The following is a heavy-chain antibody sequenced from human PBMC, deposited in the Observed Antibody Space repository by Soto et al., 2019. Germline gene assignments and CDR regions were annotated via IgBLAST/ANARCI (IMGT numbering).Heavy chain of an antibody. V-gene: IGHV3-33*01. J-gene: IGHJ3*02. CDR3: ARERLRYDCWSGSAFDI. D-gene: IGHD3-3*01. CDR2: IWYDGSNK. CDR1: GFTFSSYG. Sequence: TGGSLRLSCAASGFTFSSYGMHWVRQAPGKGLEWVAVIWYDGSNKYYADSVKGRFTISRDNSKNTLYLQMNSLRAEDTAVYYCARERLRYDCWSGSAFDIWGQGTMVTVSS.